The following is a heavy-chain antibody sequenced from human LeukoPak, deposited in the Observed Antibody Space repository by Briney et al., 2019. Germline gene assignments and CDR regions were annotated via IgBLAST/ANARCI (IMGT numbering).Heavy chain of an antibody. CDR2: ISGSGGST. CDR1: GFTFSSYS. V-gene: IGHV3-23*01. J-gene: IGHJ4*02. CDR3: AKDLIGRAVAGLFDY. Sequence: PGGSLTLSCAASGFTFSSYSMSWVRQPPGKGLEWVSSISGSGGSTYYADSVKGRFTISRDNSKNTLYLQMNSLRAEDTAVYYCAKDLIGRAVAGLFDYWGQGPLVTVSS. D-gene: IGHD6-19*01.